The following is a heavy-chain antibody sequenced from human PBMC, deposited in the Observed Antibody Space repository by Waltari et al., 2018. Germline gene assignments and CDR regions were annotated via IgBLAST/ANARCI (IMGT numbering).Heavy chain of an antibody. V-gene: IGHV1-69*02. CDR2: IIPIRTIA. J-gene: IGHJ4*02. D-gene: IGHD3-22*01. Sequence: QVQLVQSGAEVKKPGSSVKVSCKASGGTFSSSTFNWVRQAPGQGLEWMGRIIPIRTIANYAQKFQGRVTITADKATSTAYMELSSLRSEDTAVYYCASDYYDSSDYCAYWGQGTLVTVSS. CDR3: ASDYYDSSDYCAY. CDR1: GGTFSSST.